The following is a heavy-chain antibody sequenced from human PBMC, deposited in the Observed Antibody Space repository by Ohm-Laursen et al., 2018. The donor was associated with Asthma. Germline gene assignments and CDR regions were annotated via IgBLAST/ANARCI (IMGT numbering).Heavy chain of an antibody. J-gene: IGHJ4*02. CDR3: ARDEGLGIAAQLGNVDY. Sequence: SLRLSCSASGFTFSSYAMSWVRQAPGKGLEWVSAISGSGGSTYYADSVKGRFTISRDNSKNTLYLQMNSLRAEDTAVYYCARDEGLGIAAQLGNVDYWGQGTLVTVSS. V-gene: IGHV3-23*01. CDR2: ISGSGGST. CDR1: GFTFSSYA. D-gene: IGHD6-13*01.